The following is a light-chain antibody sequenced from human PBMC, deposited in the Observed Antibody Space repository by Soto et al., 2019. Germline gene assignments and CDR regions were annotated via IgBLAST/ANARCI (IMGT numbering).Light chain of an antibody. Sequence: QSALTQPASVSGSPGQSITFSCTGTSSDVGSYDYVSWHQQHPGKAPKLIIYDVNNRPSGVPSRFSGSKSGNTASLIISGLQTEDEADDYCCAYSNSGTHVFGTGTKLTVL. CDR2: DVN. V-gene: IGLV2-14*03. J-gene: IGLJ1*01. CDR1: SSDVGSYDY. CDR3: CAYSNSGTHV.